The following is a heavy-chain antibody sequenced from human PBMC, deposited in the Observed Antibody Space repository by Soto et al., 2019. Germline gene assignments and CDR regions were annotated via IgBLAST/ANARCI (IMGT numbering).Heavy chain of an antibody. J-gene: IGHJ6*03. D-gene: IGHD3-3*01. CDR2: INHSGST. CDR1: GGSFSGYY. CDR3: ARDSSRRDFWSGYYPPYYMDV. V-gene: IGHV4-34*01. Sequence: SETLSLTCAVYGGSFSGYYWSWIRQPPGKGLEWIGEINHSGSTNYNPSLKSRVTISVDTSKNQFSLKLSSVTAADTAVYYCARDSSRRDFWSGYYPPYYMDVWGKGTTVTVSS.